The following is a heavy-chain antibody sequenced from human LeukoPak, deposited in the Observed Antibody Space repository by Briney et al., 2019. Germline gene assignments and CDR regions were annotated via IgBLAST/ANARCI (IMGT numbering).Heavy chain of an antibody. CDR1: GIPFTRNG. J-gene: IGHJ5*02. CDR3: AREAGTVVIGRFDP. V-gene: IGHV3-30*02. D-gene: IGHD2-15*01. Sequence: PGGSLRLSCAASGIPFTRNGMHWVRQAPGKGLEWVAFIQYDAINIKYGDSVKGRFTISRDNSKNTLFLQMNSLTPEDTAVYHCAREAGTVVIGRFDPWGQGTLVTVSS. CDR2: IQYDAINI.